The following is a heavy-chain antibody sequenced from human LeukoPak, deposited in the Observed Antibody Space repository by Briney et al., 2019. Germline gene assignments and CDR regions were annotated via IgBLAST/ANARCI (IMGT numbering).Heavy chain of an antibody. V-gene: IGHV3-23*01. J-gene: IGHJ4*02. D-gene: IGHD6-6*01. Sequence: GGSLRLSCAASGFTFSIYAMSWVRQAPGKGLEWVSVISGSGGSTYYADSVKGRFTISRDNSKNTLYLQMNSLRAEDTAVYYCAKDSSYSGSSSFDYWGQGTLVTVSA. CDR2: ISGSGGST. CDR1: GFTFSIYA. CDR3: AKDSSYSGSSSFDY.